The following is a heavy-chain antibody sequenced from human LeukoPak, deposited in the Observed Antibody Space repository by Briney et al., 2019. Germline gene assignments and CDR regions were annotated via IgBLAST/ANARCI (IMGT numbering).Heavy chain of an antibody. CDR2: SSNSGTTV. D-gene: IGHD2-21*01. J-gene: IGHJ3*02. CDR1: GFTFSSYE. V-gene: IGHV3-48*03. CDR3: ARELAGAFDI. Sequence: GGSLRLSCAASGFTFSSYEMNWVRQAPGKGLEWVSYSSNSGTTVHYADSVKGRFTISRDNSKNSLYLQMNSLRAEDTAVYYCARELAGAFDIWGQGTMVTVSS.